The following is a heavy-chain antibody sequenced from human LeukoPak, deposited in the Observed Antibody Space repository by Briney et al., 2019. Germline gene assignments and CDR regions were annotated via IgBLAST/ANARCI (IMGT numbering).Heavy chain of an antibody. Sequence: SQTLSLTCVVSGDSVSSKNGAWNWIRQSPSRGLEWLGRTYYRSKWYNDYAESMEGRMTISQDTSKNQYCLHLNSVTPDDTAVYYCARDFGTTGWHTFDYCGQGTLVTVSS. CDR3: ARDFGTTGWHTFDY. CDR1: GDSVSSKNGA. D-gene: IGHD6-19*01. J-gene: IGHJ4*02. V-gene: IGHV6-1*01. CDR2: TYYRSKWYN.